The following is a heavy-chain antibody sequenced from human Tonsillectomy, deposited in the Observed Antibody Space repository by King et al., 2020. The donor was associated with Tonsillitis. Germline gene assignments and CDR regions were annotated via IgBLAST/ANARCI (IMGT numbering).Heavy chain of an antibody. CDR2: IIPILGIA. V-gene: IGHV1-69*09. D-gene: IGHD6-19*01. CDR1: GGTFSSYA. Sequence: VQLVESGAEVKKPGSSVKVSCKASGGTFSSYAISWVRQAPGQGLEWMGRIIPILGIANYAQKFQGRVTITADKSTSTAYMELSSLRSEDTAVYYCAGGVAGNWDDDAEYFQHWGQGTLVTVSS. J-gene: IGHJ1*01. CDR3: AGGVAGNWDDDAEYFQH.